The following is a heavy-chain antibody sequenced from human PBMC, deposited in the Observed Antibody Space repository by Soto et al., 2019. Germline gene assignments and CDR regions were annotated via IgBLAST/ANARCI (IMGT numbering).Heavy chain of an antibody. CDR1: GGSFSGYY. CDR2: INHSVST. CDR3: ARAVGDFWSGYRGYGMDV. D-gene: IGHD3-3*01. Sequence: SETLSLTCAVYGGSFSGYYWSWIRQPPGKGLEWIGEINHSVSTNYNPSLKGRVTISVDTSKNQFSLKLSSVTAADTAVYYCARAVGDFWSGYRGYGMDVWGQGTTVTVSS. J-gene: IGHJ6*02. V-gene: IGHV4-34*01.